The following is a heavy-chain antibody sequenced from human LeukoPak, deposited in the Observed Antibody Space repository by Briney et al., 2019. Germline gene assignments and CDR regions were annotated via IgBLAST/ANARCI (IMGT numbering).Heavy chain of an antibody. CDR2: LYYSGST. J-gene: IGHJ3*02. CDR1: GGSVSSSSYY. D-gene: IGHD6-6*01. V-gene: IGHV4-39*07. CDR3: ARDLSTYSSSWHAFDI. Sequence: SETLSLTCTVSGGSVSSSSYYWGWIRQPPGKGLEWIGNLYYSGSTYYNPSLKSRVTISVDTSKNQFSLKLSSVTAADTAVYYCARDLSTYSSSWHAFDIWGQGTMVTVSS.